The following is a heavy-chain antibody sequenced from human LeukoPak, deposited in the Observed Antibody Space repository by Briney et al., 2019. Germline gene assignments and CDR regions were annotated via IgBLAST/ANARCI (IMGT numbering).Heavy chain of an antibody. D-gene: IGHD1-1*01. Sequence: PSGTLSLTCAVSGGSISSSNWWSWVRQPPGQGLEWIGEIYHSGSTNYNPSLKSRVTISVDTSKNQFSLKLSSVTAADTAVYYCAGEEAGLEPPDYWGQGTLVTVSS. CDR3: AGEEAGLEPPDY. CDR2: IYHSGST. CDR1: GGSISSSNW. V-gene: IGHV4-4*02. J-gene: IGHJ4*02.